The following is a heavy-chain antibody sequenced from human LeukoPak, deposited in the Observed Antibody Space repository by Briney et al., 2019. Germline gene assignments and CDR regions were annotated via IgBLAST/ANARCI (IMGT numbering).Heavy chain of an antibody. V-gene: IGHV1-18*01. D-gene: IGHD3-10*01. CDR2: ISAYNGNT. CDR1: GYTFTSYG. Sequence: ASVKVSCTASGYTFTSYGISWVRQAPGQGLEWMGWISAYNGNTNYAQKLQGRVTMTTDTSTSTAYMELRSLRSDDTAVYYCARDPGFGSPSAFDIWGQGTMVTVSS. J-gene: IGHJ3*02. CDR3: ARDPGFGSPSAFDI.